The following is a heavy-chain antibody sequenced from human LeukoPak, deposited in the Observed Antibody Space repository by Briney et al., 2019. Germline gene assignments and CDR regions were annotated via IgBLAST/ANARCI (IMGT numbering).Heavy chain of an antibody. Sequence: SETLSLTCAVYGGSFSSYYWSWIRQPPGKGLEYIGYMYYSGTSKYNPSLKSRVTISLDTSKNQFSLRLNSVTAADTAVYYCARSAGSTWGTDSWGQGTLVTVSS. V-gene: IGHV4-59*13. CDR2: MYYSGTS. CDR1: GGSFSSYY. J-gene: IGHJ4*02. CDR3: ARSAGSTWGTDS. D-gene: IGHD6-13*01.